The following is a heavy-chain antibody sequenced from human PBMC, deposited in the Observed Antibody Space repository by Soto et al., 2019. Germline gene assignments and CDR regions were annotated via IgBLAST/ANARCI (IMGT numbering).Heavy chain of an antibody. V-gene: IGHV3-30*18. J-gene: IGHJ2*01. Sequence: QVQLVESGGGVVQPGRSLRLSCAASGFTFSSYGMHWVRQAPGKGLEWVAVISYDGSNKYYADSVKGRFTISRDNSKNTLYLQMNSLRAEDTAVYYCAKDGGYSSLDWYFDLWGRGTLVTVSS. CDR3: AKDGGYSSLDWYFDL. CDR1: GFTFSSYG. CDR2: ISYDGSNK. D-gene: IGHD6-13*01.